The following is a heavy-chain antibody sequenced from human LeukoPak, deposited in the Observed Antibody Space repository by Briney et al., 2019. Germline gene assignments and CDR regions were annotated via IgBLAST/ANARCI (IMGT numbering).Heavy chain of an antibody. D-gene: IGHD3-3*01. J-gene: IGHJ6*03. Sequence: GGSLRLSCAASGFTFSSYAMSWVRQAPGKGLEWVSAISGSGGSTYYADSVKGRFTISRDNAKNSLYLQMNSLRAEDTAVYYCARRFWSGEYYYYYYYMDVWGKGTTVTVSS. CDR1: GFTFSSYA. V-gene: IGHV3-23*01. CDR2: ISGSGGST. CDR3: ARRFWSGEYYYYYYYMDV.